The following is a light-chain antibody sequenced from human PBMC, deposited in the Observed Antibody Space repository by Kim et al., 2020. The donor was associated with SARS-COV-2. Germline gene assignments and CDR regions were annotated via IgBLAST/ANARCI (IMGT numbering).Light chain of an antibody. V-gene: IGKV1-33*01. CDR2: DAS. CDR3: PQYDKHPPLT. J-gene: IGKJ4*01. Sequence: DIQMTQSPSSLSASVGDRVTITCQASQDISNYLNWYQQKPGKAPKLLIYDASNLETGVPSRFSGSGSGTDFTFTISSLQPEDIATYCCPQYDKHPPLTSGGGTKVDIK. CDR1: QDISNY.